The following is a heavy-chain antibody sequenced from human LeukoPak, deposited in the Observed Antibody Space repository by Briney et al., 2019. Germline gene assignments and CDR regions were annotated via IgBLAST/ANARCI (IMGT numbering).Heavy chain of an antibody. Sequence: GGSLRLSCAASGFTFSRKTMNWVRQAPGKGLEWVALMSSDAIKTYYADSVKGRFSISRDSSKDTLYLQMNSLRAEDTAVYYCAKDHAGSGRAFESWGQGTLVTVSS. CDR1: GFTFSRKT. D-gene: IGHD2-15*01. CDR3: AKDHAGSGRAFES. J-gene: IGHJ4*02. V-gene: IGHV3-30*04. CDR2: MSSDAIKT.